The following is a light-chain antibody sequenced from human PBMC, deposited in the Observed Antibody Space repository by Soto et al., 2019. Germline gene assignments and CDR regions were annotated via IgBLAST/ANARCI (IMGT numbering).Light chain of an antibody. CDR1: SSDVGSYDY. CDR3: CSYTASATDV. Sequence: QSVLIQPPSVSGSPGQSVTISCTGTSSDVGSYDYVSWCQQHPGAVPKPMIYNVNTRPSGVPDRFSGSKSGNTASMTISGLQAEDEADYLCCSYTASATDVFETGTKVTVL. V-gene: IGLV2-11*01. CDR2: NVN. J-gene: IGLJ1*01.